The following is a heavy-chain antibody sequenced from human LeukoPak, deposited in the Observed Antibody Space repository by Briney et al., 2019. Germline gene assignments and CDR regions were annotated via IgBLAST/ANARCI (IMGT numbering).Heavy chain of an antibody. Sequence: SETLSLTCAVYGGSFSGYYWSWIRQPPGKGLERIGEINPSGSTNYNPSLKSRVTISVDTSKNQFSLKLSSVTAADTAVYYCARGRGKAMSSYYYYYYMDVWGKGTTVTVSS. CDR2: INPSGST. J-gene: IGHJ6*03. CDR1: GGSFSGYY. V-gene: IGHV4-34*01. CDR3: ARGRGKAMSSYYYYYYMDV. D-gene: IGHD2-2*01.